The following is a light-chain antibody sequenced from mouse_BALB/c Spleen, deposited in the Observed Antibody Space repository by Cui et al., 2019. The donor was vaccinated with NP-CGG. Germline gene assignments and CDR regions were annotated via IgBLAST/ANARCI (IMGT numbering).Light chain of an antibody. CDR1: TGAVTTSNY. Sequence: QTVVTQEYALTTSPGETVTLTCRSSTGAVTTSNYANWVQEKPDHLFTGLIGGINNRAPGVPARFSGSLIGDKAALTITGAQTEDEAIYFCALWYSNHWVFSGGTKLTVL. CDR2: GIN. J-gene: IGLJ1*01. CDR3: ALWYSNHWV. V-gene: IGLV1*01.